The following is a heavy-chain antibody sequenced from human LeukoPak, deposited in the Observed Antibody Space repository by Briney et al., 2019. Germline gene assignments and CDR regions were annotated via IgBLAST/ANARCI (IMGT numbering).Heavy chain of an antibody. CDR3: AKMQGSFDY. CDR1: GLTFSSYG. V-gene: IGHV3-23*01. CDR2: ITGDGTTT. J-gene: IGHJ4*02. Sequence: GGSLRLSCEAAGLTFSSYGMSWVRQAPGKGRQWVSAITGDGTTTYYADSVKGRFTISRHNSKNMLYLQMSSLRAEDTAVYYCAKMQGSFDYWGQGTLVPVSS.